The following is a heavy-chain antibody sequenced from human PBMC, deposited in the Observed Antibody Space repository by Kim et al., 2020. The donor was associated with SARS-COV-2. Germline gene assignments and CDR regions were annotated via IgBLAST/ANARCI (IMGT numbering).Heavy chain of an antibody. D-gene: IGHD3-22*01. J-gene: IGHJ4*02. CDR3: TTVWYYYDSSGYNS. Sequence: ATVKGRFTISRDDSKKTRYLQMNSLKTEDTAVYYCTTVWYYYDSSGYNSWGQGTLVTVSS. V-gene: IGHV3-15*01.